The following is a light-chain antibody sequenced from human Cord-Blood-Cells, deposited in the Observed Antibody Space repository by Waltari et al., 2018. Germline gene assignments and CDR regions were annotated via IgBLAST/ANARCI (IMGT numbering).Light chain of an antibody. Sequence: QSALTQPRSVSGSPGQSVTISCTGTSSDVGGYNYVSWYQQHPGKAPKLMIYDVSKRPSGVPVRFSGSKPGNTASLTISGLQAEDEADYYCCSYAGSYTWVFGGGTKLTVL. V-gene: IGLV2-11*01. CDR2: DVS. CDR1: SSDVGGYNY. CDR3: CSYAGSYTWV. J-gene: IGLJ3*02.